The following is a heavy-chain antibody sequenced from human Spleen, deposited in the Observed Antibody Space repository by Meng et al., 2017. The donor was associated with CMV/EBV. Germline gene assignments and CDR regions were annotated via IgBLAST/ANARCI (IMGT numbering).Heavy chain of an antibody. CDR2: IYSDDTT. CDR3: ARDPRGRMQLGQFDD. D-gene: IGHD5-18*01. Sequence: GGSLRLSCAASGFFVRSNYMSWVRQAPGKGLEWVSVIYSDDTTYYADSVKGRFTISRDNSKSTLYLQMDSLKSEDTAVYHCARDPRGRMQLGQFDDWGQGILVTVSS. CDR1: GFFVRSNY. V-gene: IGHV3-53*05. J-gene: IGHJ4*02.